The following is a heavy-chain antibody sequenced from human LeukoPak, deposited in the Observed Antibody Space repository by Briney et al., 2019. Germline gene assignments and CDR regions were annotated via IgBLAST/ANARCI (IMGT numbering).Heavy chain of an antibody. Sequence: PGGSLRLSCAASGFTFSSYWMSWVRQAPGKGLEWVANIKQDGSEKYYVDSVRGRFTISRDNAKNSLYLQMNSLRAEDTAVYYCARDNIRSYDFWSGYPEGFDYWGQGTLVTVSS. V-gene: IGHV3-7*01. J-gene: IGHJ4*02. CDR2: IKQDGSEK. D-gene: IGHD3-3*01. CDR1: GFTFSSYW. CDR3: ARDNIRSYDFWSGYPEGFDY.